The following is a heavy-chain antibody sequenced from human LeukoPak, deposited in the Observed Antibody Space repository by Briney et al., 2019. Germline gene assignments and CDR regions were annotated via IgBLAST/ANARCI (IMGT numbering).Heavy chain of an antibody. CDR1: GFTFSSYG. CDR3: AKDQAGG. Sequence: GGSLRLSCAASGFTFSSYGIHWVRQAPGKGLEWVSFVRSDGGEEYYADSVKGRFTISRDNSKNTLYLQMNSLRLEDTAIYYCAKDQAGGWGQGTLVTVSS. D-gene: IGHD4-23*01. V-gene: IGHV3-30*02. J-gene: IGHJ4*02. CDR2: VRSDGGEE.